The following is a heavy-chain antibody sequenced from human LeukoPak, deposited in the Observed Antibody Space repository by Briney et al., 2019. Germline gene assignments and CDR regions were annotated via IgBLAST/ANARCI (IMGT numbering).Heavy chain of an antibody. V-gene: IGHV1-8*03. CDR3: ARGHDFWSGYYNY. D-gene: IGHD3-3*01. CDR1: GYTFTSYD. Sequence: ASVKVSCKASGYTFTSYDINWVRQATGQGLEWMGWVNPNSGNTGYAQKFQGRVTITRNTSISTAYMELSSLRSEDTAVYYCARGHDFWSGYYNYWGQGTLVTVSS. CDR2: VNPNSGNT. J-gene: IGHJ4*02.